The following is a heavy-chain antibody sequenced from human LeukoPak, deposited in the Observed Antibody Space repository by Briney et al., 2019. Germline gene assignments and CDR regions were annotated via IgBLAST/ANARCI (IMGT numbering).Heavy chain of an antibody. Sequence: GPTLVNPTQTLTLTCTFSGFSLSTTGVGVTWVRQPPGKALEWLALIYWNDDKHYSPSLKTRLTITKDTSKNQVVLTMTNMDPVDTATYYCAHMALLTNLGAFDIWGQGTMVTVSS. CDR1: GFSLSTTGVG. V-gene: IGHV2-5*01. CDR3: AHMALLTNLGAFDI. CDR2: IYWNDDK. J-gene: IGHJ3*02. D-gene: IGHD4/OR15-4a*01.